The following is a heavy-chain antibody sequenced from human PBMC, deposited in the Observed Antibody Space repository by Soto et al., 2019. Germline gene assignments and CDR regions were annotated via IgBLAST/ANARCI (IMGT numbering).Heavy chain of an antibody. CDR3: ARTTVVMAYYYYGMDV. D-gene: IGHD4-17*01. Sequence: GSLRLSCAASGFTFSSYSMNWVRQAPGKGLEWVSSISSSSSYIYYADSVKGRFTISRDNAKNSLYLQMNSLRAEDTAVYYCARTTVVMAYYYYGMDVWGQGTTVTVSS. CDR1: GFTFSSYS. V-gene: IGHV3-21*01. J-gene: IGHJ6*02. CDR2: ISSSSSYI.